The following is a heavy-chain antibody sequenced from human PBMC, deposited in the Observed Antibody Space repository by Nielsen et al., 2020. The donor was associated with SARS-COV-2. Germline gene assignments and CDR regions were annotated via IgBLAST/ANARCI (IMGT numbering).Heavy chain of an antibody. Sequence: GESLKISCAASGFTFSSYGMHWVRQAPGKGLEWVAVIWYDGSNKYYADSVKGRFTISRDNSKNTLYLQMNSLRAEDTAVYYCARDYMIAAAGEGDYWGQGTLVTVSS. V-gene: IGHV3-33*01. CDR3: ARDYMIAAAGEGDY. J-gene: IGHJ4*02. CDR1: GFTFSSYG. CDR2: IWYDGSNK. D-gene: IGHD6-13*01.